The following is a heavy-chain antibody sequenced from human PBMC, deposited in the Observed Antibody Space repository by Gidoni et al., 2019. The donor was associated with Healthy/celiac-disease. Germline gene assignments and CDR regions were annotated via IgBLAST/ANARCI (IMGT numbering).Heavy chain of an antibody. J-gene: IGHJ6*02. CDR2: ISSSRIYI. Sequence: EVQLVESGGGLVKPGGSLSLSCAASGFPFSTYSMNWVRQAPGKGREWVSSISSSRIYIYYADSVKGRFTISRDNAKNSLYLQMNSLRAEDTAVYYCARGPAAIGYYYYGMDVWGQGTTVTVSS. V-gene: IGHV3-21*01. CDR3: ARGPAAIGYYYYGMDV. CDR1: GFPFSTYS. D-gene: IGHD2-2*02.